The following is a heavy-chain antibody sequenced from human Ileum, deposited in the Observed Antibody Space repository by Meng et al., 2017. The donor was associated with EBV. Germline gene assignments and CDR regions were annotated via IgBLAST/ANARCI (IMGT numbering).Heavy chain of an antibody. CDR1: GYFTCSTNW. J-gene: IGHJ4*02. D-gene: IGHD3-22*01. V-gene: IGHV4-28*01. CDR2: IYYSSRT. Sequence: VQLREAGPGMENASGTLALSWATCGYFTCSTNWWGWKRQPPGKGREWSGNIYYSSRTSDNPSLKSRVTMSVDTSKNQFTLNWNSVTAVDTAVYYCARNVPGTSSYYDWGQGTLVTVSS. CDR3: ARNVPGTSSYYD.